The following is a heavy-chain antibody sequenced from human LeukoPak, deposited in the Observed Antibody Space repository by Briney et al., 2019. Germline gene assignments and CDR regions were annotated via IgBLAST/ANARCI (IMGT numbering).Heavy chain of an antibody. CDR3: AREELVRAFGVVTPGWFDP. CDR2: ISAYNGNT. J-gene: IGHJ5*02. CDR1: GYSFTSYG. Sequence: GESLKISCKGSGYSFTSYGISWVRQAPGQGLEWMGWISAYNGNTNYAQKLQGRVTMTTDTSTSTAYMELRSLRSDDTAVYYCAREELVRAFGVVTPGWFDPWGQGTLVTVSS. D-gene: IGHD3-3*01. V-gene: IGHV1-18*04.